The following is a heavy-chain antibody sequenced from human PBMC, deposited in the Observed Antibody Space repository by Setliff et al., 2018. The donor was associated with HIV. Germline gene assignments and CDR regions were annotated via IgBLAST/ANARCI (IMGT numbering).Heavy chain of an antibody. Sequence: ASVKVSCKASGYTFTSYDINWVRQATGQGLEWMGWISAYNGNTNYAQKLQGRVTMTTDKSTSTAYMEVSSLRSEDTAVYYCARASLGDSGSYYYSYWGQGTLVTAPQ. J-gene: IGHJ4*02. CDR1: GYTFTSYD. D-gene: IGHD3-22*01. CDR3: ARASLGDSGSYYYSY. V-gene: IGHV1-18*01. CDR2: ISAYNGNT.